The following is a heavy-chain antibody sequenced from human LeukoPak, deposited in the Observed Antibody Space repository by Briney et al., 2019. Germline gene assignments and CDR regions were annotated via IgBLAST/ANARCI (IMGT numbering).Heavy chain of an antibody. CDR2: IYYSGST. Sequence: SETLSLTCTVSGGSISSSSYYWGWIRQPPGKGLEWIGSIYYSGSTYYNPSLKSRVTISVDTSKNQFSLKLSSVTAADTAVYYCASFPNRITIFGVARRGLDYWGQGTLVTVSS. V-gene: IGHV4-39*07. CDR3: ASFPNRITIFGVARRGLDY. J-gene: IGHJ4*02. D-gene: IGHD3-3*01. CDR1: GGSISSSSYY.